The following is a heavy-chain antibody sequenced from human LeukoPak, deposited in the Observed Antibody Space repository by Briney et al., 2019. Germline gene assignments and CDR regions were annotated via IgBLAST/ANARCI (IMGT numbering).Heavy chain of an antibody. CDR2: ISGSGAST. J-gene: IGHJ4*02. D-gene: IGHD3-10*01. V-gene: IGHV3-23*01. CDR1: GFTFSSYA. CDR3: AKVTSGSYYAPPPLYYFDY. Sequence: GGSLRLSCAASGFTFSSYAMSWVRQAPGRGLEWVSAISGSGASTYYADSGKGRFTISRDNLKNTLYLQMTRLRAEDTAVYYCAKVTSGSYYAPPPLYYFDYWGQGTLVAVSS.